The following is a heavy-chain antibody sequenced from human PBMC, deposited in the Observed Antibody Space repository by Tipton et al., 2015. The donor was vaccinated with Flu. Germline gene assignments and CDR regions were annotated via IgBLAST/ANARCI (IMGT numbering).Heavy chain of an antibody. CDR3: ARDGRYSNYFDH. CDR1: GDSIKGDTYF. J-gene: IGHJ4*02. D-gene: IGHD4-11*01. CDR2: INYSGTT. Sequence: TLSLTCSVSGDSIKGDTYFWSWIRQHPVKGLEWIGYINYSGTTYYSPSFKGRASISVDTSKNQFSLGLTSVTAADSAVYYCARDGRYSNYFDHWGQGALVTVSS. V-gene: IGHV4-31*03.